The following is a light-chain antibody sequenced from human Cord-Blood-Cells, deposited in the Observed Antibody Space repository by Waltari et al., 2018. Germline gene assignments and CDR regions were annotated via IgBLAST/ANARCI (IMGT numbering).Light chain of an antibody. V-gene: IGKV3-20*01. CDR1: QSVSSSY. CDR3: QQYGSSPPFT. CDR2: GAS. Sequence: EIVFTQSPGTLSLSPGERATPSSRASQSVSSSYLAWYQQKPGQAPRLLIYGASSRATGIPDRFSGSGSGTDFTLTISRLEPEDFAVYYCQQYGSSPPFTFGPGTKVDIK. J-gene: IGKJ3*01.